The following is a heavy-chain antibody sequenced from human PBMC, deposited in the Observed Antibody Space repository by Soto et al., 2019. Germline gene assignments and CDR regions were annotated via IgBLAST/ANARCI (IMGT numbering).Heavy chain of an antibody. Sequence: GESLKISCKGSGYSFTSYWIGWVRQMPGKGLEWMGIIYPGDSDTRYSPSFQGQVTISVDKSISTAYLQWSSLKASDTAMYYCAGAPGPTVATIWFDPWGQGTLVTVSS. J-gene: IGHJ5*02. CDR2: IYPGDSDT. V-gene: IGHV5-51*01. CDR1: GYSFTSYW. CDR3: AGAPGPTVATIWFDP. D-gene: IGHD5-12*01.